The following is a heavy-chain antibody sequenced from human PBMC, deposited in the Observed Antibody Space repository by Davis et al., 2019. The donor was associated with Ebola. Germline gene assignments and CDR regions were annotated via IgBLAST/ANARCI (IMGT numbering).Heavy chain of an antibody. Sequence: PGGSLRLSCAASGFTFSSYGMHWVRQAPGKGLEWVAFIRYDGSNKYYADSVKGRFTISRDNSKNTLYLQMNSLRAEDTAVYYCANHRRGYSSGGGDYWGQGTLVTVSS. V-gene: IGHV3-30*02. CDR2: IRYDGSNK. CDR3: ANHRRGYSSGGGDY. D-gene: IGHD6-19*01. CDR1: GFTFSSYG. J-gene: IGHJ4*02.